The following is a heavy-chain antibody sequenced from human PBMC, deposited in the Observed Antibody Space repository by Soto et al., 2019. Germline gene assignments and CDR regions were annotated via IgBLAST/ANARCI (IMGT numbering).Heavy chain of an antibody. CDR3: AKDSGVWGNYRPHDSFDI. D-gene: IGHD3-16*02. CDR1: GFTFDDYA. J-gene: IGHJ3*02. Sequence: GGSLRLSCAASGFTFDDYAMHWVRQAPGKGLEWVSGINWKSSSIDYADSVKGRFTISRDNAKHSLYLQMNSLRAEDTALYYCAKDSGVWGNYRPHDSFDIWGQGTMVTVSS. CDR2: INWKSSSI. V-gene: IGHV3-9*01.